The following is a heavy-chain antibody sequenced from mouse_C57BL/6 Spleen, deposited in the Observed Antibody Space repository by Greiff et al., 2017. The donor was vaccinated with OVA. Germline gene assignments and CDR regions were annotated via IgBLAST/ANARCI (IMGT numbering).Heavy chain of an antibody. J-gene: IGHJ2*01. CDR2: INPYNGGT. V-gene: IGHV1-19*01. CDR3: ALKLERDYFDY. Sequence: EVKLMESGPVLVKPGASVKMSCKASGYTFTDYYMNWVKQSHGKSLEWIGVINPYNGGTSYNQKFKGKATLTVDKSSSTAYMELNSLTSEDSAVYYYALKLERDYFDYWGQGTTLTVSS. CDR1: GYTFTDYY. D-gene: IGHD4-1*01.